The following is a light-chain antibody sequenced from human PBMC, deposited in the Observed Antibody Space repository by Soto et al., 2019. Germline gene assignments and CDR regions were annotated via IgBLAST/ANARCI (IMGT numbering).Light chain of an antibody. Sequence: DIQMTQSPSSLSASVGDRVTITCRTSQSISYYLNWYQQKPGRAPKLLIYAASSLQSGVPSRFSGSGSGTEFTLTISSLQPEDFGTYYCQQSDTFGQGTKLEIK. CDR1: QSISYY. J-gene: IGKJ2*01. CDR2: AAS. V-gene: IGKV1-39*01. CDR3: QQSDT.